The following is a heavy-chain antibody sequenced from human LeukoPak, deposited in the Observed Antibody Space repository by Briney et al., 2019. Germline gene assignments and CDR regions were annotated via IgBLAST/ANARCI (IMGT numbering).Heavy chain of an antibody. CDR1: GGSISSYY. D-gene: IGHD2-15*01. J-gene: IGHJ4*02. Sequence: SETLSLTCTVSGGSISSYYWSWIRQPPGKGLEWIGYIYYSGSTNYNPSLKSRVTISVDTSKNQFSLKLSSVTAADTAVYYCARALGYCSGGSCYDYWGQGTLDTVSS. CDR2: IYYSGST. CDR3: ARALGYCSGGSCYDY. V-gene: IGHV4-59*01.